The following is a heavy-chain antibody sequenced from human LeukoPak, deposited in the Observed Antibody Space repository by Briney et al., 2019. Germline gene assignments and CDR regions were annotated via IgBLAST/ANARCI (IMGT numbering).Heavy chain of an antibody. Sequence: GGSLRLSCAASGFSFSSYAMSWVRQAPGKGLEWVSAMSSSDDGRYYAASVRGRFTISRDTSRSTLYLQMNSLRAEDAAVYYCARWEWELLRNWFDPWGQGTLVTVSS. CDR3: ARWEWELLRNWFDP. J-gene: IGHJ5*02. D-gene: IGHD1-26*01. V-gene: IGHV3-23*01. CDR2: MSSSDDGR. CDR1: GFSFSSYA.